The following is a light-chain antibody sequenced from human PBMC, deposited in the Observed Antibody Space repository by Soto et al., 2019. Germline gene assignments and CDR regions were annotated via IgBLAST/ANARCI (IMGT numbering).Light chain of an antibody. V-gene: IGKV1-39*01. Sequence: DIQMTQSPSSLSASVGARVLITCRASQTISSHLNWYQQKPGKAPNLLVYAASSLQSGVPSRFTGSGSGTDFTLTISSLQPEDFATYFCQQSYTTPITFGQGTRLEIK. CDR3: QQSYTTPIT. J-gene: IGKJ5*01. CDR1: QTISSH. CDR2: AAS.